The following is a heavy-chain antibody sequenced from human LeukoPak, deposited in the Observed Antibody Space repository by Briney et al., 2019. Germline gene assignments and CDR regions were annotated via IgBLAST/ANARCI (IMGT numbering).Heavy chain of an antibody. CDR2: ISGSGGST. J-gene: IGHJ5*02. CDR3: AKGFGGYCSSTSCPSDL. Sequence: PGGSLRLSCAASGFTFSSYAMSWVRQDPGKGLEWVSPISGSGGSTYYADSVKGRFTISRDNSKNTLYLQMNSLRAEDTAVYYCAKGFGGYCSSTSCPSDLWGQGTLVTVSS. CDR1: GFTFSSYA. D-gene: IGHD2-2*01. V-gene: IGHV3-23*01.